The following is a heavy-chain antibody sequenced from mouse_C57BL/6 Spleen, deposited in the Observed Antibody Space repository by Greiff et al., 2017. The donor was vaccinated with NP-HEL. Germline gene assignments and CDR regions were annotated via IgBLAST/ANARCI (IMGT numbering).Heavy chain of an antibody. CDR3: ARDLLYYFDY. CDR1: GYTFTSYT. V-gene: IGHV1-4*01. CDR2: INPSSGYT. J-gene: IGHJ2*01. Sequence: QVQLQQSGAELARPGASVKMSCKASGYTFTSYTMHWVKQRPGQGLEWIGYINPSSGYTKYNQKFKDKATLTAEKSSSTDYMQLSSLTSEDSAVYYCARDLLYYFDYWGQGTTLTVSS. D-gene: IGHD2-1*01.